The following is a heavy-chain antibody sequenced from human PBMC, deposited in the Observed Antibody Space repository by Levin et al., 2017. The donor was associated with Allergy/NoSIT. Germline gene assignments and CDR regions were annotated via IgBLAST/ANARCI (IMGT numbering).Heavy chain of an antibody. Sequence: GESLKISCKGSGYRFTSYWIGWVRQMPGKGLEWMGIVYPADSETRYGPSFQGQVTISADKTLTAAYLQWSGLKVSDTAMYYCARGHGGYTLSANRRDLKAFRYFDSWGQGTLVIVSS. V-gene: IGHV5-51*01. D-gene: IGHD2-2*02. CDR3: ARGHGGYTLSANRRDLKAFRYFDS. CDR2: VYPADSET. J-gene: IGHJ4*02. CDR1: GYRFTSYW.